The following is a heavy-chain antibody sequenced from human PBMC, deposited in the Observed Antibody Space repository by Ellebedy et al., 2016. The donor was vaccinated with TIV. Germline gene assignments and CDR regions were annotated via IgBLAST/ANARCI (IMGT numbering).Heavy chain of an antibody. J-gene: IGHJ4*02. CDR2: INPSVGST. CDR1: GYTFTSYF. CDR3: AGVGSGLQVTTPHFDY. D-gene: IGHD3-22*01. Sequence: AASVKVSCKTSGYTFTSYFMHWVRQAPGQGLEWMGIINPSVGSTNYAQKFQGRVTMTRDTSTSTVYMELSRLRSEDTAMYYCAGVGSGLQVTTPHFDYWGQGTLVTVSS. V-gene: IGHV1-46*01.